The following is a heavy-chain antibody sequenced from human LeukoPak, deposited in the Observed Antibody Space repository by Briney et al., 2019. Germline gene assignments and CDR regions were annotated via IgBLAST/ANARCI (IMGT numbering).Heavy chain of an antibody. CDR2: ISGSGGST. CDR3: AKTEGRTPYQPVNY. CDR1: GFTFSSYA. D-gene: IGHD2-15*01. Sequence: GGSLRLSCAASGFTFSSYAMSWVRQAPGKGLEWVSAISGSGGSTYYADSVKGRFTISRDNSKNTLYLQMNSLRAEDTAVYYCAKTEGRTPYQPVNYWGQGTLVTVSS. V-gene: IGHV3-23*01. J-gene: IGHJ4*02.